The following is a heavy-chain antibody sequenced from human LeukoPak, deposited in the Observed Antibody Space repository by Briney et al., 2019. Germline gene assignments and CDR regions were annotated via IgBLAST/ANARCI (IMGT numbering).Heavy chain of an antibody. CDR1: GFAFSTYW. J-gene: IGHJ4*02. Sequence: GGSLRLSCAASGFAFSTYWTHWVRQAPGKGLVWVSRINSDGTSTSYADSVKGRFTISRDNAKNTLHLQMNSLRAEDTAVYYCTRGYYSCDYWGQGTLVAVSS. V-gene: IGHV3-74*01. CDR2: INSDGTST. CDR3: TRGYYSCDY. D-gene: IGHD3-10*01.